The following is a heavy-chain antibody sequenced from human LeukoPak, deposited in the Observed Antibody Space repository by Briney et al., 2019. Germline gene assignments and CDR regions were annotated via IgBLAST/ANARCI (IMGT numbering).Heavy chain of an antibody. D-gene: IGHD3-16*01. J-gene: IGHJ5*01. CDR3: ARFGGHRGHWFDS. CDR2: VYTSGST. Sequence: SETLSLTCTVSGDSIISGSYYWTWIRQPPGKTLEWIGRVYTSGSTNYNPSVESRATISIDTADNQFSLRLSSVTAADTAISYCARFGGHRGHWFDSWGQGTLVTVSS. CDR1: GDSIISGSYY. V-gene: IGHV4-61*02.